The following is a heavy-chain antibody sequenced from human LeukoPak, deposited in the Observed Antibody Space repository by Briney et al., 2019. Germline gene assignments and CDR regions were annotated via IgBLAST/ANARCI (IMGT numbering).Heavy chain of an antibody. J-gene: IGHJ1*01. D-gene: IGHD4-17*01. CDR2: INHSGST. Sequence: SETLSLTCAVYGGSFSGYYWSWIRQPPGKGLEWIGEINHSGSTNYNPSLKSRVTISVDTSKNQFSLKLSSVTAADTAVYYCARGPMTTVTKYFQHWGQGTLVTVSS. CDR3: ARGPMTTVTKYFQH. CDR1: GGSFSGYY. V-gene: IGHV4-34*01.